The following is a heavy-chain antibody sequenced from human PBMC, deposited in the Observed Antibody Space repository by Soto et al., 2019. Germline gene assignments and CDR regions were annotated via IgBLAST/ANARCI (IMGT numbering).Heavy chain of an antibody. Sequence: SETLSLTCAVSGGSISSSNWWSWVRQPPGKGLEWIGEIYHSGSTNYNPSLKSRVTISVDKSKNQSSLKLSTVTAADTAVYYCARDRDWNHYYGMDVWGQGTTVTVSS. CDR1: GGSISSSNW. J-gene: IGHJ6*02. D-gene: IGHD1-1*01. V-gene: IGHV4-4*02. CDR3: ARDRDWNHYYGMDV. CDR2: IYHSGST.